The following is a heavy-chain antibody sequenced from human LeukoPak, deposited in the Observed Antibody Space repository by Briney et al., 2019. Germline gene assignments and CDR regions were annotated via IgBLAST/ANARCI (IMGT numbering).Heavy chain of an antibody. Sequence: AGGSLRLSCAASGFTFSSYGMHWVRQAPGKGLEWVAVISYDGSNKYYADSVKGRFTISRDNSKNTLYLQMNSLRAEDTAVYYCAKGSSSWPLDYLGQGTLVTVSS. V-gene: IGHV3-30*18. CDR1: GFTFSSYG. J-gene: IGHJ4*02. CDR3: AKGSSSWPLDY. D-gene: IGHD6-13*01. CDR2: ISYDGSNK.